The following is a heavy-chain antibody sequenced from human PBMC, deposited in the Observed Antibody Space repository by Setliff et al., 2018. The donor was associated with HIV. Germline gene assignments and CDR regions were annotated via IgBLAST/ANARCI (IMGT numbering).Heavy chain of an antibody. Sequence: SETLSLTCTVSGGSISSYYWSWIRQRAGKGLEWIGHIYISGSTNYNPSFNSRVTMSVDTSKNQFSLRLTSVTAADTAMYHCARDRSSCWSQDWFDTWGQGILVTVSS. CDR2: IYISGST. J-gene: IGHJ5*02. CDR1: GGSISSYY. CDR3: ARDRSSCWSQDWFDT. D-gene: IGHD6-19*01. V-gene: IGHV4-4*07.